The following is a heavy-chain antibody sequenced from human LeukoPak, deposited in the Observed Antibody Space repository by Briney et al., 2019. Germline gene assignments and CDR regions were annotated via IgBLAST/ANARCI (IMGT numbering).Heavy chain of an antibody. V-gene: IGHV3-30*03. D-gene: IGHD3-10*01. Sequence: GGSLRLSCAASGFTFSSYGMHWVRQAPGKGLEWVAVISYDGSNKYYADSVKGRFTISRDNSKNTLYLQMNSLRAEDTAVYYCARTLPEVRELKSGGFDYWGQGTLVTVSS. CDR1: GFTFSSYG. CDR2: ISYDGSNK. CDR3: ARTLPEVRELKSGGFDY. J-gene: IGHJ4*02.